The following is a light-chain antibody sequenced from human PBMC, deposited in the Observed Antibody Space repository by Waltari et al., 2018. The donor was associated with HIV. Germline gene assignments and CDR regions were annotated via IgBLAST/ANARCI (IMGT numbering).Light chain of an antibody. CDR2: LGS. Sequence: DIVMTQSPLSLPVTPGEAASISCRSSQSLLHRSGYNYLDWYLQKPGQSPQLLIYLGSNRASGVPDRCSGSGSGTDFTLKISRVEAEDVGVYYCMQALQTPPTFGQGTKLEIK. V-gene: IGKV2-28*01. CDR3: MQALQTPPT. J-gene: IGKJ2*01. CDR1: QSLLHRSGYNY.